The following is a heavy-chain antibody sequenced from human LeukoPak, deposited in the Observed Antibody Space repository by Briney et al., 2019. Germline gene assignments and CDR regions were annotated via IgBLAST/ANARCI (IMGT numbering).Heavy chain of an antibody. Sequence: GASVKVSCKASGGTFSSYAISWVRQAPGQGLEWMGGIIPIFGTANYAQKFQGRVTITADKSTSTAYMELSSLRSEDTAVYYCARAPADYGHPHFDYCGQGTLVTVSS. CDR3: ARAPADYGHPHFDY. CDR1: GGTFSSYA. V-gene: IGHV1-69*06. D-gene: IGHD4-17*01. CDR2: IIPIFGTA. J-gene: IGHJ4*02.